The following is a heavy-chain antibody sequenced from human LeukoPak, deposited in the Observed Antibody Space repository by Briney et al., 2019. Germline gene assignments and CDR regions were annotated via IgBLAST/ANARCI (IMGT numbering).Heavy chain of an antibody. CDR1: GGSISSSYW. V-gene: IGHV4-4*02. J-gene: IGHJ4*02. CDR3: ASSSNWDQPFDY. CDR2: MYQSGST. D-gene: IGHD6-19*01. Sequence: PSGTLSLTCAVSGGSISSSYWWSWVRQPPGKGLEWIGEMYQSGSTDYNPSLKSRVTISVDKSKNQFSLKLSSVTAADTAVYYCASSSNWDQPFDYWGQGTLVTASS.